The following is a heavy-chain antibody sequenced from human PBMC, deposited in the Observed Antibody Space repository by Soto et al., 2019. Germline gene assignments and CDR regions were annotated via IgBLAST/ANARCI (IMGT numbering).Heavy chain of an antibody. V-gene: IGHV4-39*01. CDR3: ATIVVVPAAMTYYFDY. CDR2: IYYSGST. J-gene: IGHJ4*02. CDR1: XXSXSSSSXY. D-gene: IGHD2-2*01. Sequence: SETLSLTCTVXXXSXSSSSXYXXXXXXXXXKGLEWIGSIYYSGSTYYNPSLKSRVTISVDTSKNQFSLKLSSVTAADTAVYYCATIVVVPAAMTYYFDYWGQGTLVTV.